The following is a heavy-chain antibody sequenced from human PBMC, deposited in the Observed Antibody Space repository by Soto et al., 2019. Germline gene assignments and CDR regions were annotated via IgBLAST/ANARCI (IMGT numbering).Heavy chain of an antibody. CDR2: IQNSGIT. V-gene: IGHV4-31*03. J-gene: IGHJ4*02. D-gene: IGHD1-26*01. CDR3: ARGGRYYYY. CDR1: GGSISGGSYY. Sequence: ASETLSLTCTVSGGSISGGSYYWSWVRQHPGKGLEWIGYIQNSGITYYNPSLQSRVSILVDTTKNQFSLNLSSVTAADTAIYYCARGGRYYYYWGQGTLVTVSS.